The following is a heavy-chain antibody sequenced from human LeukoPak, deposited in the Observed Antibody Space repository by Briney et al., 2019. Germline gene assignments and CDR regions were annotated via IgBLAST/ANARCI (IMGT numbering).Heavy chain of an antibody. D-gene: IGHD3-10*01. V-gene: IGHV3-74*01. J-gene: IGHJ4*02. CDR1: GFTFSDYW. Sequence: GGSLRLSCAASGFTFSDYWIHWVRQAPGKGLVWVSRINTDGSITNYADSVEGRFSISRDNAKNTLYLQMGSLRAEDTAVYYCARDRGPRTGFMVREAYDYWGQGTLVTVSS. CDR2: INTDGSIT. CDR3: ARDRGPRTGFMVREAYDY.